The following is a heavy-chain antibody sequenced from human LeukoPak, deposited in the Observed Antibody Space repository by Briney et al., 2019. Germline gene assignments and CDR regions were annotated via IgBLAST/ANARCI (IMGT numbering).Heavy chain of an antibody. Sequence: GASVKVSCKASGYTFTSYDINWVRQATGQGLEWMGWMNPNSGNTGYAQKFQGRVTMTRNTSISTAYMELSSLRSEDTAVYYCARSYGSGSYSAIRFDPWGQGTLVTVSS. D-gene: IGHD3-10*01. CDR1: GYTFTSYD. CDR3: ARSYGSGSYSAIRFDP. J-gene: IGHJ5*02. CDR2: MNPNSGNT. V-gene: IGHV1-8*01.